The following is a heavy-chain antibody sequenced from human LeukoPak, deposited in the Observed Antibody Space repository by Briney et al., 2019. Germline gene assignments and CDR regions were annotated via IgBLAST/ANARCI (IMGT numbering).Heavy chain of an antibody. CDR2: LQDDGSHQ. Sequence: GGSLRLSCAASGFAVSTSWMGWVRQAPGKGLEWVASLQDDGSHQYYVDSAKGRFTISRENDKNSLFLQMSSLRVEDTAVYYCARDLVMVYAEGGCFDYWGQGTQVTVSS. J-gene: IGHJ4*02. CDR3: ARDLVMVYAEGGCFDY. V-gene: IGHV3-7*03. D-gene: IGHD2-8*01. CDR1: GFAVSTSW.